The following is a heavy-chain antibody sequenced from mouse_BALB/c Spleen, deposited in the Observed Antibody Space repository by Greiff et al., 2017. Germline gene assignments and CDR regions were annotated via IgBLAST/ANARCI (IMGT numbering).Heavy chain of an antibody. CDR2: INPSNGGT. J-gene: IGHJ1*01. CDR1: GYTFTSYY. Sequence: VQVVESGAELVKPGASVKLSCKASGYTFTSYYMYWVKQRPGQGLEWIGEINPSNGGTNFNEKFKSKATLTVDKSSSTAYMQLSSLTSEDSAVYYCTRANSDWYVDVWGAGTTVTVSS. CDR3: TRANSDWYVDV. V-gene: IGHV1S81*02.